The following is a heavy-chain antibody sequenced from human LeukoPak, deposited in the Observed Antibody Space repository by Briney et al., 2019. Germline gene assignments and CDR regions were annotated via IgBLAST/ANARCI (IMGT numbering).Heavy chain of an antibody. Sequence: ASVKVSCKASGYTFTGYYMHWVRQAPGQGLEWMGWMNPNSGNTGYAQKFQGRVTMTRNTSISTAYMELSSLRSEDTAVYYCARGPRAAAGTPVDYWGQGTLVTVSS. CDR1: GYTFTGYY. CDR2: MNPNSGNT. CDR3: ARGPRAAAGTPVDY. V-gene: IGHV1-8*02. D-gene: IGHD6-13*01. J-gene: IGHJ4*02.